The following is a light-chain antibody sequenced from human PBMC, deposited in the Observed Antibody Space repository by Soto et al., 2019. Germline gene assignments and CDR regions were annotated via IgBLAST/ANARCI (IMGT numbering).Light chain of an antibody. CDR2: GAS. J-gene: IGKJ2*01. Sequence: DTQMTQSPSSLSASVGDRVTITCRPSQTIDNYLNWYQHKPGKAPKLLISGASTLQSGVSSRFTGSASGTDFTLTIDNLQAEDFATYYCQQTYTIPFAFGQGTKLEI. CDR1: QTIDNY. V-gene: IGKV1-39*01. CDR3: QQTYTIPFA.